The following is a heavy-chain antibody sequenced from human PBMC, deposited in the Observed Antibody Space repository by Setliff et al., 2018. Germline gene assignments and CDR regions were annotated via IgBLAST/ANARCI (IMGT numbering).Heavy chain of an antibody. CDR2: INHSGST. V-gene: IGHV4-34*01. D-gene: IGHD3-22*01. J-gene: IGHJ4*02. CDR3: ARGADYHDTSGYSH. Sequence: PSETLSLTCAVHGGSFSYYYWTWIRQPPGKGLEWIGEINHSGSTNYNPSLKSRVTISVDTSKNQFSLKVNSVTAADTAVYYCARGADYHDTSGYSHWGQGTLVTVSS. CDR1: GGSFSYYY.